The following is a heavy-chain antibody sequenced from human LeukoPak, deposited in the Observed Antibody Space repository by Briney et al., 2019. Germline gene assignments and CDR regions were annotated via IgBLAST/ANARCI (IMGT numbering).Heavy chain of an antibody. Sequence: GRSLRLSCAASGFTFSSYAMHWVRQAPGKGLEWVAVITYDGSNKYYADSVKGRFTISRGNSKNTLYLQMNSLRAEDTAVYYCARDSGWYPQFEFDYWGQGTLVTVSS. V-gene: IGHV3-30-3*01. CDR1: GFTFSSYA. CDR3: ARDSGWYPQFEFDY. D-gene: IGHD6-19*01. CDR2: ITYDGSNK. J-gene: IGHJ4*02.